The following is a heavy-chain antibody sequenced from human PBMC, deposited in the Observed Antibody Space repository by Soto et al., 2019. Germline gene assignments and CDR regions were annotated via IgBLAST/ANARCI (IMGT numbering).Heavy chain of an antibody. CDR2: IYHSGST. J-gene: IGHJ6*02. V-gene: IGHV4-4*02. D-gene: IGHD3-22*01. CDR1: GGSISSSNW. Sequence: PSETLSLTCAVSGGSISSSNWWSWVRQPPGKGLEWIGEIYHSGSTNYNPSLKSRVTISVDKSKNQFSLKLSSVTAADTAVYYCARAGNYYDSSGYSPYYYYYGMDVWGQGTTVTVSS. CDR3: ARAGNYYDSSGYSPYYYYYGMDV.